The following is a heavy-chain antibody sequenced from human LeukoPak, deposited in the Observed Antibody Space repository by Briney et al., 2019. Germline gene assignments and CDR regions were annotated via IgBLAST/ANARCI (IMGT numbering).Heavy chain of an antibody. Sequence: GGSLRLSCAASGFTFSSYSMNWVRQAPGKGLEWVSSISSSSGYIYYADSVKGRFTISRDNAKNSLYLQMNSLRAEDTAVYYCARDFQQLVDYWGQGTLVTVSS. CDR3: ARDFQQLVDY. V-gene: IGHV3-21*01. J-gene: IGHJ4*02. D-gene: IGHD6-6*01. CDR2: ISSSSGYI. CDR1: GFTFSSYS.